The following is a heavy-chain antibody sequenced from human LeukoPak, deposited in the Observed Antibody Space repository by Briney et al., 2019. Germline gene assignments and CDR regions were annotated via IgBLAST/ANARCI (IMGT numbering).Heavy chain of an antibody. D-gene: IGHD3-9*01. CDR1: GFTFSSYW. CDR2: INGDGRNI. Sequence: GGSLRLSFVASGFTFSSYWMHWVRQDPRKGLVWVSRINGDGRNINYADSVRGRFTISRDNAKNTLYLQMNTLRVEDTAVYYCIRDLMDYDVSTGLHHYYMDVWGQGTTVTVSS. J-gene: IGHJ6*02. V-gene: IGHV3-74*01. CDR3: IRDLMDYDVSTGLHHYYMDV.